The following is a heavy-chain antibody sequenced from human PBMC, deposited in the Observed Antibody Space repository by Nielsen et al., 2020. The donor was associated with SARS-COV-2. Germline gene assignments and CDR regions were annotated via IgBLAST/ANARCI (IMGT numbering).Heavy chain of an antibody. D-gene: IGHD2-21*01. J-gene: IGHJ6*02. CDR1: GFTFTSSA. CDR2: IVVGSGNT. CDR3: AADGGHRGNAPGFMDV. Sequence: SVKVSCKASGFTFTSSAMQWVRQARGQRLEGIGWIVVGSGNTNYAQKFQERVTITRDMSTSTAYMELSSLRSEDTAVYYCAADGGHRGNAPGFMDVWGQGTTVTVSS. V-gene: IGHV1-58*02.